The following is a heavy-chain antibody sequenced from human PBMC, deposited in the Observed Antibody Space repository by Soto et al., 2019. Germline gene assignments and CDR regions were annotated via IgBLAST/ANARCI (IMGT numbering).Heavy chain of an antibody. J-gene: IGHJ4*02. Sequence: LSLTCTVSGGSIGSTSYFWGWIRQPPGKGPEWIASIYYSGITYYNPSLKSRVTISVDTSKNQFYLNLSSVTAGDTAVYYCARHHDSSGYYRIDYWGQGALVTVSS. CDR2: IYYSGIT. D-gene: IGHD3-22*01. CDR3: ARHHDSSGYYRIDY. V-gene: IGHV4-39*01. CDR1: GGSIGSTSYF.